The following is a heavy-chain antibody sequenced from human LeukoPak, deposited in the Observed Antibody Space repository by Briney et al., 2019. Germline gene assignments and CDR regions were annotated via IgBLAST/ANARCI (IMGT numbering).Heavy chain of an antibody. CDR1: GYTFTSYY. CDR3: AGGGYSYGYYYYMDV. J-gene: IGHJ6*03. D-gene: IGHD5-18*01. CDR2: INPSGGST. Sequence: GASVKVSCKASGYTFTSYYMHWVRQAPGQGLEWMGIINPSGGSTSYAQKFQGRVTMTRDTSTSTVYMELSSLRSEDTAVYYCAGGGYSYGYYYYMDVWGKGTTVTVSS. V-gene: IGHV1-46*01.